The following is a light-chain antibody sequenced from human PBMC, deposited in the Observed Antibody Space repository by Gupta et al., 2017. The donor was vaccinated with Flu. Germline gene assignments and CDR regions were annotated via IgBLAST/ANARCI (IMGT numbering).Light chain of an antibody. CDR2: SNN. CDR1: NSNVGNNY. J-gene: IGLJ3*02. V-gene: IGLV1-47*01. CDR3: STWDDILNGPV. Sequence: SVLTQPPSPSGTPGQRATISCIGRNSNVGNNYVYLYQQLPGTAPKLLIWSNNQRPSGVPDRFSGSKSGTSASLAISGLRAEDEADYYCSTWDDILNGPVFGGGTTLTVL.